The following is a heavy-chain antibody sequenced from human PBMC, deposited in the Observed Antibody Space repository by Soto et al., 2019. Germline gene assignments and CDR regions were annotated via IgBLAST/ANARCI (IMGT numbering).Heavy chain of an antibody. CDR2: INAGNGNT. J-gene: IGHJ4*02. V-gene: IGHV1-3*01. D-gene: IGHD6-19*01. Sequence: ASVKVSCKASGYTFTSYAMHWVRQAPGQRLEWMGWINAGNGNTKYSQKFQGRVTITRDTSASTAYMELSSLRSEDTAVYYCAIFRIAVAATVIIGRNFDYWGQGTLVTVSS. CDR1: GYTFTSYA. CDR3: AIFRIAVAATVIIGRNFDY.